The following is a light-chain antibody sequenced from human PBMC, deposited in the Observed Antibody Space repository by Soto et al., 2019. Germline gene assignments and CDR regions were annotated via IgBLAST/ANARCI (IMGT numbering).Light chain of an antibody. Sequence: ETVLTQSPGTLSWSPGERATLSCRASQSVSSSSLAWYQQKPGQAPRLFIYGASTRAKGIPDSFSGSGYGTQFTLTLSRLEPEDFAVYSCQQYGIAGSTFGPGNKMDI. CDR3: QQYGIAGST. J-gene: IGKJ3*01. CDR1: QSVSSSS. CDR2: GAS. V-gene: IGKV3-20*01.